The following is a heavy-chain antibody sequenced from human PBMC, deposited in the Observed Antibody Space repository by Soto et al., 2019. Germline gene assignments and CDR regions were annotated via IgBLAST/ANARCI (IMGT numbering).Heavy chain of an antibody. CDR2: IVPIFETL. V-gene: IGHV1-69*18. J-gene: IGHJ4*02. D-gene: IGHD2-8*01. Sequence: QGQLVQSGAAVNKPGSSVKVSCKASGATFSGYAINWVRQAPGHGHEWLGRIVPIFETLNYAQRFQGRLAISAVESTTTVYMEVTNLTFEDTAVYCCVVMGNGAVSSTRSFDYWGQGTQVSVS. CDR1: GATFSGYA. CDR3: VVMGNGAVSSTRSFDY.